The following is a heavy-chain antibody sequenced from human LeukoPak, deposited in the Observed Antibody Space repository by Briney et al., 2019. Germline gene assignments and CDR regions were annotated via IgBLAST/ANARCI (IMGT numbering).Heavy chain of an antibody. J-gene: IGHJ5*02. CDR2: INHSGST. D-gene: IGHD2-8*02. Sequence: PSETLSLTCAVYGGSFSGYYWSWIRQPPGKGLEWIGEINHSGSTYYNPSLKSRVTISVDTSKNQFSLKLSSVTAADTAVYYCARDGGVAPHNWFDPWGQGTLVTVSS. CDR3: ARDGGVAPHNWFDP. CDR1: GGSFSGYY. V-gene: IGHV4-34*01.